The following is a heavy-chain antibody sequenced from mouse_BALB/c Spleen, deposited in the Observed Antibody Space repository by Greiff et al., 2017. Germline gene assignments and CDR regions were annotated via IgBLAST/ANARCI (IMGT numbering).Heavy chain of an antibody. D-gene: IGHD1-1*01. V-gene: IGHV1-55*01. CDR3: ARVLTVVDY. J-gene: IGHJ2*01. CDR2: IYPGRGIT. Sequence: QVQLQQPGAELVKPGASVKMSCKASGYTFTSYWINWVKQRPGQGLEWIGDIYPGRGITNYNEKFKGKATLTADKSSNTAYMQLSSLTSEDSAVYFCARVLTVVDYWGQGTTLTVSS. CDR1: GYTFTSYW.